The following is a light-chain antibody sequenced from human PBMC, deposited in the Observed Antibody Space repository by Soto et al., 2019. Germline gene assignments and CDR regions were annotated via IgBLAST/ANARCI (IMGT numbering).Light chain of an antibody. CDR1: QSVGSY. J-gene: IGKJ1*01. CDR3: QQRYNAPWT. Sequence: EIVLTQSPATLSLSPGERATLSCRASQSVGSYLVWYQQKPGQAPRALIYDASNRATGIPARFSGSGSGTDFTLTISSLEPEDFSVYYCQQRYNAPWTFGQGTKVEIK. CDR2: DAS. V-gene: IGKV3-11*01.